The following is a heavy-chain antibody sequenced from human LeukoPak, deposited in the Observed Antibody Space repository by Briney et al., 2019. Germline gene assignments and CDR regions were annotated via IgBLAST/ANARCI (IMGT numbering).Heavy chain of an antibody. CDR1: GFTFSSYS. D-gene: IGHD6-13*01. Sequence: GGSLRLSCAASGFTFSSYSMNWVRQAPGKGLKWVSYITSSSSTIYHADSVKGRFTISRDNAKNSLYLQMNSLRDEDTAVYYCASGYSSSHYRYYFDYWGQGTLVTVSS. V-gene: IGHV3-48*02. CDR3: ASGYSSSHYRYYFDY. CDR2: ITSSSSTI. J-gene: IGHJ4*02.